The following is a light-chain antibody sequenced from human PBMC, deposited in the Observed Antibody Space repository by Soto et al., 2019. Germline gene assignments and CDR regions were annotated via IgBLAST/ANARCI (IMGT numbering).Light chain of an antibody. Sequence: ELVLTQSPATLSLSAGESATLSCRASQSVSSYFAWYQQKPGQAHRLLIYDASRRATGIPARFSGSGSGTDFPLAISSLEPEDFAVYYCHQRSSWPWTXGQGTKLDI. CDR3: HQRSSWPWT. V-gene: IGKV3-11*01. CDR1: QSVSSY. CDR2: DAS. J-gene: IGKJ1*01.